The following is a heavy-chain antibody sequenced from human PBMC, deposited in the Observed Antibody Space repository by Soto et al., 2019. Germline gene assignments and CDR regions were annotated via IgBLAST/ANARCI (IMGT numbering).Heavy chain of an antibody. J-gene: IGHJ4*02. CDR3: VSQRTSVLTQAYFDY. V-gene: IGHV4-39*01. Sequence: ASETLSLTCPVSGGSVSNSSYYWGWIRESPGKGLDWIGSVYYRGRSYSKSSVKSRVTISVDTSKNQFYLNLNSVTASDTAVYFCVSQRTSVLTQAYFDYWGPGALVNVSS. D-gene: IGHD2-8*01. CDR2: VYYRGRS. CDR1: GGSVSNSSYY.